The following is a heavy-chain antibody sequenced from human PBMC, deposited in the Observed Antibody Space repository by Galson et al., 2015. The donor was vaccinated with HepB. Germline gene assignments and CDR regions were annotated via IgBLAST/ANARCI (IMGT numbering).Heavy chain of an antibody. CDR3: VKDVGRDLFGPGA. Sequence: SLRLSCAASGFTFRIYGMSWVRQAPGKGLEWVSGIDGSGDRTEYADSVQGRFIVSRDNSMNTLYLQISGLRVEDTAKYYCVKDVGRDLFGPGAWGQGTLVTVSS. CDR1: GFTFRIYG. V-gene: IGHV3-23*01. CDR2: IDGSGDRT. J-gene: IGHJ5*02. D-gene: IGHD3-10*01.